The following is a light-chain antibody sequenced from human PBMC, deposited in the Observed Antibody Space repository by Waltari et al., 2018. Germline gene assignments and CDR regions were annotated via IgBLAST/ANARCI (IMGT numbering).Light chain of an antibody. J-gene: IGLJ2*01. Sequence: QSALTQTASVSGSPGQSITISCPGPSSDVGGYNYVSWYQQHPGKAPKLMIYEVSNRPSGVSNRFSGSKSGNTAYLTVSRLQAEDEADYFCSSYAASNNLLLFGGGTRLTVL. V-gene: IGLV2-14*01. CDR1: SSDVGGYNY. CDR3: SSYAASNNLLL. CDR2: EVS.